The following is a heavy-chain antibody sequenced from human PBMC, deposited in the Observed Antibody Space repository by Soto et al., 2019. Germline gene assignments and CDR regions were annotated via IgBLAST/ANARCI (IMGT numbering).Heavy chain of an antibody. CDR3: AKEDCGGDCYSRTYYYSGMDV. D-gene: IGHD2-21*02. Sequence: QVQLVESGGGVVQPGRSLRLSCAASGFTFSSYGMHWVRQAPGKGLEWVAVISYDGSNKYYADSVKGRFNISRDNSKNALYLQMNSRRAEATAVYYCAKEDCGGDCYSRTYYYSGMDVWGQGTTVTVSS. V-gene: IGHV3-30*18. CDR2: ISYDGSNK. J-gene: IGHJ6*02. CDR1: GFTFSSYG.